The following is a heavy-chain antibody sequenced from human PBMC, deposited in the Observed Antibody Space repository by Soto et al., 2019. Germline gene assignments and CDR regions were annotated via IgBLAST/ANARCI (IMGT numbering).Heavy chain of an antibody. D-gene: IGHD6-13*01. CDR3: ARDRKGSWFDAFDI. CDR1: GYTFTTHG. J-gene: IGHJ3*02. V-gene: IGHV1-18*04. CDR2: ISGYNGNT. Sequence: QVQLMQSGAEVKKPGASVNVSCKASGYTFTTHGISWVRQAPGQGLEWMAWISGYNGNTNYAQNLQGRVTLTIDTSTSTAYMEMTSLRSDDTAVYYCARDRKGSWFDAFDIWGQGTMVTVSS.